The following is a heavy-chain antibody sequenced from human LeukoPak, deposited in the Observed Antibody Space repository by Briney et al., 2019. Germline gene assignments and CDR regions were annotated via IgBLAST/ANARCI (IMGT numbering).Heavy chain of an antibody. Sequence: SETLSLTCTVSGGSISSYYWSWIRQPPGKGLEWIGYIYYSGSTNYSPSLKSRVTISVDTSKHQSSLKLSSVTAADTAVYYCARKSGSYDYWGQGTLVTVSS. CDR2: IYYSGST. CDR1: GGSISSYY. J-gene: IGHJ4*02. D-gene: IGHD1-26*01. CDR3: ARKSGSYDY. V-gene: IGHV4-59*01.